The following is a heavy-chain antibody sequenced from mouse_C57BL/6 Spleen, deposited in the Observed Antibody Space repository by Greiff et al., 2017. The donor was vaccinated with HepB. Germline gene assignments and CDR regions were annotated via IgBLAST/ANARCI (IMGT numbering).Heavy chain of an antibody. J-gene: IGHJ3*01. D-gene: IGHD2-4*01. V-gene: IGHV5-6*01. CDR3: ARHEGFYDYQAWFAY. CDR2: ISSGGSYT. CDR1: GFTFSSYG. Sequence: EVKLVESGGDLVKPGGSLKLSCAASGFTFSSYGMSWVRQTPDKRLEWVATISSGGSYTYYPDSVKGRFTISRDNAKNTLYLQMSSLKSEDTAMYYCARHEGFYDYQAWFAYWDQGTLVTVSA.